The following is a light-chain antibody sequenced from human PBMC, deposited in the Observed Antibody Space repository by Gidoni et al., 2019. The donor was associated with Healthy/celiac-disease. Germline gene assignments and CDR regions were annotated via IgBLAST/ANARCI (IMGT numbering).Light chain of an antibody. CDR2: AAS. J-gene: IGKJ2*01. Sequence: DIQMTQSPSSLSASVGDRVTITCRASQSISSYLNWYQQKPGNAPKLLIYAASSLQSGVPSRFSGSGSGTDFTLTISSLQPEDFATYYCQQSYSTPRTFXQXTKLEIK. CDR1: QSISSY. V-gene: IGKV1-39*01. CDR3: QQSYSTPRT.